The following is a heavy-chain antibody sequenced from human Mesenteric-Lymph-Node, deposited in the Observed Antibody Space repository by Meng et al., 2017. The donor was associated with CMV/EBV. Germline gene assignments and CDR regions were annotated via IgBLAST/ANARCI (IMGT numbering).Heavy chain of an antibody. D-gene: IGHD3-9*01. CDR2: ISGSGGST. V-gene: IGHV3-23*01. CDR1: GFTFSGYV. J-gene: IGHJ4*02. CDR3: ARKVPDILTGYYDY. Sequence: CAASGFTFSGYVMSWVRQAPGKGLEWVSTISGSGGSTYYADSVKGRFTISRDNSKNTLFLQMNSLRAEDTAVFYCARKVPDILTGYYDYWGQGTLVT.